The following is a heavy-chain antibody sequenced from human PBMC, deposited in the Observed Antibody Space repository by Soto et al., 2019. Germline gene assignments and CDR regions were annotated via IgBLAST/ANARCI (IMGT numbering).Heavy chain of an antibody. D-gene: IGHD3-9*01. CDR2: ISGSGSRT. J-gene: IGHJ4*02. V-gene: IGHV3-23*01. CDR3: AKASYDILTGDSPDY. Sequence: EVQLLESGGGLVQPGGSLRLSCAASGFTFSSYAMSWVRQAPGKGLEWVSTISGSGSRTHYADSVKGRFTISRDNSKNTLYLQMNSLRAGDTAVYYCAKASYDILTGDSPDYWGQGTLVTISS. CDR1: GFTFSSYA.